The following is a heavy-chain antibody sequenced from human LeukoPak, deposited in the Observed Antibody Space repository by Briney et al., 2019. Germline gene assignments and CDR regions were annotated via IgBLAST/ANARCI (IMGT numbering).Heavy chain of an antibody. D-gene: IGHD1-26*01. CDR1: GFTVSSNY. V-gene: IGHV3-53*01. Sequence: GSLRLSCAASGFTVSSNYMSWVRQAPGKGLEWVSIIYSGGSTFYADSVKGRFTISRDNSKNTLYLQMNSLRAEDTAVYYCARGGSYLSAFDIWGQGTMVTVSS. J-gene: IGHJ3*02. CDR2: IYSGGST. CDR3: ARGGSYLSAFDI.